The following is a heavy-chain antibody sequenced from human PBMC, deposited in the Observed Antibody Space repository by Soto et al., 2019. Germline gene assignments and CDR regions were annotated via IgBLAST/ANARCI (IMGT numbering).Heavy chain of an antibody. CDR1: GGTFSSYA. Sequence: QVQLVQSGAEVTKPGSSVKVSCKASGGTFSSYAISWVRQAPGQGLEWMGGIIPIFGTANYAQKFQGRVTITADKSTSTAYMERSSLRSEDTAVYYCARDRGQHLHYGMDVWGQGTTVTVSS. J-gene: IGHJ6*02. CDR3: ARDRGQHLHYGMDV. CDR2: IIPIFGTA. V-gene: IGHV1-69*06. D-gene: IGHD6-13*01.